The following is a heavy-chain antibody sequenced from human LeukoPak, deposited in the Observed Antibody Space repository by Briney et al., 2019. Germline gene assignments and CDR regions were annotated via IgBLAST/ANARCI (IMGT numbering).Heavy chain of an antibody. CDR1: GFTFSSYA. CDR3: AKGSGWVLQSNWFDP. J-gene: IGHJ5*02. Sequence: GGSLRLSCAASGFTFSSYAMHWVRQAPGKGLEWVAVISYDGSNKYYADSVKGRFTISRDNSKNTLYLQMNSLRAEDTAVYYCAKGSGWVLQSNWFDPWGQGTLVTVSS. CDR2: ISYDGSNK. D-gene: IGHD6-19*01. V-gene: IGHV3-30*01.